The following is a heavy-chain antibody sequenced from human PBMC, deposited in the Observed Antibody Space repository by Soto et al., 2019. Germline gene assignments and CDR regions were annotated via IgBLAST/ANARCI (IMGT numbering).Heavy chain of an antibody. CDR2: INDSGNI. CDR1: GGSFSGYQ. J-gene: IGHJ6*03. D-gene: IGHD3-10*01. CDR3: ARGLLLWFGELSRRGGYYYYMDG. V-gene: IGHV4-34*01. Sequence: QVQLQQWGAGLLKPSETLSLTCAVYGGSFSGYQWSWIRQTTGKGLEWIGEINDSGNINYNPSLKSRVTILIDTPKKQISLKLSAVTAADTAVYYCARGLLLWFGELSRRGGYYYYMDGWGKGTTVTVSS.